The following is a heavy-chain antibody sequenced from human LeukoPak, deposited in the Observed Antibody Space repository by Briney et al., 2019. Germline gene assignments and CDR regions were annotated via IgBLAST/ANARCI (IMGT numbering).Heavy chain of an antibody. V-gene: IGHV1-46*01. J-gene: IGHJ4*02. CDR3: ARAGDRTGYYLGSRFDY. D-gene: IGHD3/OR15-3a*01. CDR2: INPGDRST. Sequence: ASVKVSCKASGYTFTSYYIHWVRQTPGQGLEWMGIINPGDRSTTYAQKFQGRVTMTRDTSTSTVYMELSSLSSDDTAVYYCARAGDRTGYYLGSRFDYWGQGTLVTVSS. CDR1: GYTFTSYY.